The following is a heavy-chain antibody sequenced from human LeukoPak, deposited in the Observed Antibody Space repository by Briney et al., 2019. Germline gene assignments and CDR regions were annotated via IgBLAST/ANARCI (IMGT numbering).Heavy chain of an antibody. J-gene: IGHJ4*02. CDR3: ARVVAARLPMIDY. V-gene: IGHV3-11*04. D-gene: IGHD6-6*01. CDR2: ISSSSSTI. Sequence: PGGSLRLSCAASGFTFSDYYMSWIRQAPGKGLEWVSYISSSSSTIYYADSVKGRFTISRDNAKNSLYLQMNSLRAEDTAVYYCARVVAARLPMIDYWGQGTLVTVSS. CDR1: GFTFSDYY.